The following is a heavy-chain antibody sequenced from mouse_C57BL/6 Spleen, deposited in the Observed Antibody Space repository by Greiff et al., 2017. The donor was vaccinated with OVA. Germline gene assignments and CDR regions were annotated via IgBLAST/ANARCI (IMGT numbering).Heavy chain of an antibody. CDR3: ARDSALRRFDY. Sequence: DVQLVESGGGLVKPGGSLKLSCAASGFTFSSYAMSWVRQTPEKRLEWVATISDGGSYTYYPDNVKGRFTISRDNAKNNLYLQMSHLKSEDTAMYYCARDSALRRFDYWGQGTTLTVSS. J-gene: IGHJ2*01. V-gene: IGHV5-4*01. D-gene: IGHD1-2*01. CDR1: GFTFSSYA. CDR2: ISDGGSYT.